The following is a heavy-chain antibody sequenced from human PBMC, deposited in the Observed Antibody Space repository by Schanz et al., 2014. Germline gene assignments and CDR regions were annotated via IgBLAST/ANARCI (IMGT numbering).Heavy chain of an antibody. D-gene: IGHD6-13*01. CDR3: VSQTGSPNY. V-gene: IGHV3-7*01. CDR1: GFTFSSYD. J-gene: IGHJ4*02. Sequence: VQLVESGGGVVQPGRSLRLSCVASGFTFSSYDVFWVRQAPGKGLEWVANIKHDGSVKDYVDSVEGRFTISRDNAKRSLFLQMNSLRVEDTAVYFCVSQTGSPNYWGQGTLVTGSS. CDR2: IKHDGSVK.